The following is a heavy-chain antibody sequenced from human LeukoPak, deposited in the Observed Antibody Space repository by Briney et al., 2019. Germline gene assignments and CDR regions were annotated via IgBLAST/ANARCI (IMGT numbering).Heavy chain of an antibody. V-gene: IGHV4-39*07. Sequence: SETLSLTCTVSGGSISSHDYYWGWIRQPPGKGLEWIGSIHYSGSTYYNLSLKSRVTISVDTSKNQFSLKLSSVTAADTAVYYCSGSYLYYYYYYMHVWGKGTTVTISS. J-gene: IGHJ6*03. CDR2: IHYSGST. CDR3: SGSYLYYYYYYMHV. D-gene: IGHD1-26*01. CDR1: GGSISSHDYY.